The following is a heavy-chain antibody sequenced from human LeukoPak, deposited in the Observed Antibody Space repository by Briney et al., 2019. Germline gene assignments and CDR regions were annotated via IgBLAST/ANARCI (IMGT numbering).Heavy chain of an antibody. CDR2: ISASGADT. Sequence: GGSLRLSCTTSGFIFAKYAMAWVRQSPGKGLEWVSTISASGADTYYADSVRGRFTISRDNSRNALYLQLSRLRVDDTAFYYCPKPLLTPGNWGPGTLVTVSS. CDR3: PKPLLTPGN. J-gene: IGHJ4*02. CDR1: GFIFAKYA. D-gene: IGHD4-23*01. V-gene: IGHV3-23*01.